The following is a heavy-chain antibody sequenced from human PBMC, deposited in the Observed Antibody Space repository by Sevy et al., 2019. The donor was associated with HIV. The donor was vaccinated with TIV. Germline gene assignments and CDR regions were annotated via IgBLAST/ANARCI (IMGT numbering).Heavy chain of an antibody. D-gene: IGHD6-25*01. CDR2: TRNRANSFST. Sequence: GGSLRLSCAASGFIFSDHYMDWVRQAPGKGLEWVGRTRNRANSFSTEHAASVKGRFTISRDDSRNSVYLQMNSLKTEDTAVYYCVRVGHSSGSGRPFDFWGQGTLVTVSS. CDR3: VRVGHSSGSGRPFDF. CDR1: GFIFSDHY. J-gene: IGHJ4*02. V-gene: IGHV3-72*01.